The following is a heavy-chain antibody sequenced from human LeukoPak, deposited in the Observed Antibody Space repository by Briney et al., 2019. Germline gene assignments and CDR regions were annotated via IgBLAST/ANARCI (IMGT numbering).Heavy chain of an antibody. Sequence: SETLSLTCTVSGGSISSSGYYWGWIRQPPGKGLEWNASIYYSGSTYYNPSLKSRVTISVDTSKNQLSLKLSSLTAADTAVYYCARHEYSGSYYGLSWFDPWGQGTLVTVSS. CDR1: GGSISSSGYY. J-gene: IGHJ5*02. CDR3: ARHEYSGSYYGLSWFDP. V-gene: IGHV4-39*01. CDR2: IYYSGST. D-gene: IGHD1-26*01.